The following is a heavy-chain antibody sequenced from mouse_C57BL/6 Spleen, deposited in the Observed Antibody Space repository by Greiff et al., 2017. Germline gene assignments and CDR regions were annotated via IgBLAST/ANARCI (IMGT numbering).Heavy chain of an antibody. J-gene: IGHJ2*01. D-gene: IGHD1-1*02. CDR1: GYSFTDYN. Sequence: VQLKESGPELVKPGASVKISCKASGYSFTDYNMNWVKQSNGKSLEWIGVINPNYGTTSYNQKFKGKATLTVDQSSSTAYMQLNSLTSEDSAVYYCAGGYGGNYGNYFDYWGQGTTLTVSS. CDR3: AGGYGGNYGNYFDY. CDR2: INPNYGTT. V-gene: IGHV1-39*01.